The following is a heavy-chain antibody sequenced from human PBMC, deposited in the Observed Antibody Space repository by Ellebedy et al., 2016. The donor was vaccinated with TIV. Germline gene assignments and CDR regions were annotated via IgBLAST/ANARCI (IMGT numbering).Heavy chain of an antibody. D-gene: IGHD2-2*02. CDR3: ARPRYPAFDL. Sequence: GESLKISCATSGFAFSTFWMTWVRQAPGKGLEWVANIKQDGIEKSYVDSVKGRFTISRDNAKRSLYLQMNSLRADDTAVYYCARPRYPAFDLWGQGTMGTVSS. CDR2: IKQDGIEK. J-gene: IGHJ3*01. V-gene: IGHV3-7*03. CDR1: GFAFSTFW.